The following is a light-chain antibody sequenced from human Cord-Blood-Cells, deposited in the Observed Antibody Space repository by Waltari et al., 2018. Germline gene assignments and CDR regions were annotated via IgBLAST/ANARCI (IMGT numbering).Light chain of an antibody. CDR3: SSDTSSSTL. CDR1: RSDVGSYNY. J-gene: IGLJ2*01. Sequence: QSALTQPASVSGSPGQSITISCTGTRSDVGSYNYVSWYQHHPGKAPILMIDDVRNRPAVVSKRFSCSKAGNTAPLTIAGLEADDEADYCCSSDTSSSTLFGRGTKLTVL. V-gene: IGLV2-14*03. CDR2: DVR.